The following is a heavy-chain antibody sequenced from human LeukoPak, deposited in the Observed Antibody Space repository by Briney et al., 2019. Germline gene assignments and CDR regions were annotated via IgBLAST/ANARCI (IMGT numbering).Heavy chain of an antibody. Sequence: SETLSLTCAVYGGSFSGYYWSWIRQPPGKGLEWIGEINHSGSTNYNPSLKSRVTISVDTSKNQFSLKLSSVTAADTAVYYCARGEYYCDSSGFWFDPWGQGTLVTVSS. J-gene: IGHJ5*02. V-gene: IGHV4-34*01. CDR2: INHSGST. CDR1: GGSFSGYY. D-gene: IGHD3-22*01. CDR3: ARGEYYCDSSGFWFDP.